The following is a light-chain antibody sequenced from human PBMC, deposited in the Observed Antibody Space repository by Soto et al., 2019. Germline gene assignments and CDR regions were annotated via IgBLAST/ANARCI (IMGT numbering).Light chain of an antibody. Sequence: DIQMTQSPPSLSAYVGDTVTITCRASESISKFLNWYQQKPGKAPKVIIYGASTLQRGVPSRFSGSGSGTDYTLTISSLQPEDSASYYCQQSFSLALSFGGGTKVEIK. V-gene: IGKV1-39*01. CDR2: GAS. J-gene: IGKJ4*01. CDR3: QQSFSLALS. CDR1: ESISKF.